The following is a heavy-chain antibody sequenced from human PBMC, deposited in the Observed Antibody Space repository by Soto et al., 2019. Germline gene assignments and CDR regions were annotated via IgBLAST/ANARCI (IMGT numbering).Heavy chain of an antibody. J-gene: IGHJ4*02. V-gene: IGHV3-33*08. Sequence: WGSLRLSCASSGFTFSSHGMHWVRQAPGKGREWVAVIYYDGSNEYYADSVKGRFTISRDNSKNTLYLQMNSLGAEDTAVYYCARDYGSTSYGFDSWGQGTLVTVYS. CDR2: IYYDGSNE. D-gene: IGHD6-13*01. CDR1: GFTFSSHG. CDR3: ARDYGSTSYGFDS.